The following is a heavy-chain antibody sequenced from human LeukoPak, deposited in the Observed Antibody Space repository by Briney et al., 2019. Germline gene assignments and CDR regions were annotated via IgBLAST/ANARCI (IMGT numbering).Heavy chain of an antibody. CDR2: INHSGST. J-gene: IGHJ6*03. D-gene: IGHD3-3*01. CDR3: ARGRQYYDFWSGYGVMDV. V-gene: IGHV4-34*01. CDR1: GGSFSGYY. Sequence: PSETLSLTCAVYGGSFSGYYWSWIRQPPGKGLEWIGEINHSGSTNYNPSLKSRVTISVDTSKNQFSLKLSSVTAADTAVYYCARGRQYYDFWSGYGVMDVWGKGTTVTVSS.